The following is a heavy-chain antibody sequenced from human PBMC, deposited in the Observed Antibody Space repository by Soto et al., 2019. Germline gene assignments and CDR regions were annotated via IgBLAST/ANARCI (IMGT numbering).Heavy chain of an antibody. D-gene: IGHD6-19*01. CDR2: ISYDGSNK. CDR1: GFTFSSYA. Sequence: GGSLRLSCAASGFTFSSYAMHWVRQAPGKGLEWVAVISYDGSNKYYADSVKGRFTISRDNSKNTLYLQMNSLRAEDTAVYYCARDYYSAQAQWLASDYWGQGTLVTVSS. CDR3: ARDYYSAQAQWLASDY. J-gene: IGHJ4*02. V-gene: IGHV3-30-3*01.